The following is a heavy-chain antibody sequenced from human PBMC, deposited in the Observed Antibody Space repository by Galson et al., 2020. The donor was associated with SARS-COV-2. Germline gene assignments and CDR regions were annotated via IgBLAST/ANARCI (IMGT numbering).Heavy chain of an antibody. CDR1: GFTFSTYA. V-gene: IGHV3-23*01. CDR3: ANRGRPDY. CDR2: ISNSGGGT. J-gene: IGHJ4*02. D-gene: IGHD3-16*01. Sequence: PGGSLRLSCATSGFTFSTYAMNWVRQAPGKGLEWVSTISNSGGGTFYADSVKGRFTISRDNSKNTLYLQMNSLRVDDTPIYYCANRGRPDYWGQGTLVTVSS.